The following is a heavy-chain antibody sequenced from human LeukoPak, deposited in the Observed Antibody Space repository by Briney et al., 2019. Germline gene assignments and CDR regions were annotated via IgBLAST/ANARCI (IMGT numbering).Heavy chain of an antibody. CDR3: ARGGLDSSSWYGGDWFDP. CDR1: GFTFSSYA. Sequence: PGGSLRLSCAASGFTFSSYAMHWVRQAPGKGLEWVAVISYDGSNKYYADSVKGRFTISRDNSKNTLYLQMNSLRAEDTAVYYCARGGLDSSSWYGGDWFDPWGQGTLVTVSS. J-gene: IGHJ5*02. V-gene: IGHV3-30-3*01. CDR2: ISYDGSNK. D-gene: IGHD6-13*01.